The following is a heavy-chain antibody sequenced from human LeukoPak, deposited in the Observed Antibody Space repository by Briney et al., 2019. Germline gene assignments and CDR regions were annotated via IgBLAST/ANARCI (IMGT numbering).Heavy chain of an antibody. V-gene: IGHV3-21*01. D-gene: IGHD3-22*01. CDR3: ATSPEQLSASMIVVYWYFAL. Sequence: GGSLRLSCAASGFSFSDYSLNWVRQAPGKGLEWVSSISRTSNYIYYADSVKGRFTISRGNARNSLYLQMNSLRAEDTAVYYCATSPEQLSASMIVVYWYFALWGRGTLLTVSS. CDR2: ISRTSNYI. J-gene: IGHJ2*01. CDR1: GFSFSDYS.